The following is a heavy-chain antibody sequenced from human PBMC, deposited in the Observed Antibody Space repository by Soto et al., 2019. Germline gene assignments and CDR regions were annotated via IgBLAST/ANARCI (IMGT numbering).Heavy chain of an antibody. D-gene: IGHD1-26*01. CDR3: ASEGGRGSPDWYFDL. CDR1: GGSISSGGYS. CDR2: IFPSGST. V-gene: IGHV4-30-2*01. Sequence: QLQLQESGSGLVKPSQTLSLTCAVSGGSISSGGYSWSWIRQPPGKGLEWIGYIFPSGSTYYNPSLKSRGTRSVDTAKNQFSLKVNSVTAADTAVYFCASEGGRGSPDWYFDLWGRGTLVTVSS. J-gene: IGHJ2*01.